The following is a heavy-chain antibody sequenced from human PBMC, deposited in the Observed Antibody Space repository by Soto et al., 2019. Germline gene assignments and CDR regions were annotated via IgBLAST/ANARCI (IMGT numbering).Heavy chain of an antibody. V-gene: IGHV3-74*01. CDR1: GFTFSSYW. CDR2: INSDGSST. J-gene: IGHJ4*02. CDR3: AREGSSWYSIDY. Sequence: VGSLRLSCAASGFTFSSYWMHWVRQAPGKGLVWVSRINSDGSSTSYADSVKGRFTISRDNAKNTLYVQMNSLRAEDTAVYYCAREGSSWYSIDYWGQGTLVTVSS. D-gene: IGHD6-13*01.